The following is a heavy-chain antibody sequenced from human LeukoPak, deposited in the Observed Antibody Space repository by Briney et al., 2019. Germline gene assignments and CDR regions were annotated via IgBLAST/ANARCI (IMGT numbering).Heavy chain of an antibody. Sequence: KASQTLSLTCAVSGGSISSGGYSWSWIRQPPGKGLEWIGYIYHSGSTYYNPSLKSRVTISVDRSKNQFSLKLSSVTAADTAVYYCARGQKGIYDFWSGYRNYFDYWGQGTLVTVSS. CDR3: ARGQKGIYDFWSGYRNYFDY. J-gene: IGHJ4*02. V-gene: IGHV4-30-2*01. CDR2: IYHSGST. CDR1: GGSISSGGYS. D-gene: IGHD3-3*01.